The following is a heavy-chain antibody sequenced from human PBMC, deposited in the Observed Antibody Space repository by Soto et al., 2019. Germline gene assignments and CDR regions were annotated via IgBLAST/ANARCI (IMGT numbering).Heavy chain of an antibody. V-gene: IGHV3-33*01. D-gene: IGHD2-2*01. J-gene: IGHJ6*02. CDR3: ARDLGCSGTSCRDNYYYYGMDV. CDR1: GFTFSSYG. Sequence: PGGSLRLSCAASGFTFSSYGMHWVRQAPGKGLEWVAVIWYDGSNKYYADSVKGRFTISRDNSKNTLYLQMNSLRAEDTAVYYCARDLGCSGTSCRDNYYYYGMDVWGQGTTVTVSS. CDR2: IWYDGSNK.